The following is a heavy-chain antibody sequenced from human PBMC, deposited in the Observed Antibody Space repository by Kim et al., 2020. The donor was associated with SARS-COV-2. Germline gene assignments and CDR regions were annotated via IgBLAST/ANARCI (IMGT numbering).Heavy chain of an antibody. Sequence: GGSLRLSCAASGFTFSSYGMHWVRQAPGKGLEWVAVISYDGSNKYYADSVKGRFTISRDNSKNTLYLQMNSLRAEDTAVYYCARVLGDSGYDYWFDPWGQGTLVTVSS. CDR3: ARVLGDSGYDYWFDP. V-gene: IGHV3-33*05. J-gene: IGHJ5*02. D-gene: IGHD5-12*01. CDR2: ISYDGSNK. CDR1: GFTFSSYG.